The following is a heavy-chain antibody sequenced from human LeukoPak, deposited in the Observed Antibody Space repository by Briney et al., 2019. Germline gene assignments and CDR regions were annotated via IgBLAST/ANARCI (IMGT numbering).Heavy chain of an antibody. CDR3: ATAYSSGPHWFDP. CDR2: MNPNSGNT. Sequence: ASVKVSCKASGYTFTSYDINWVRQATGQGLEWMGWMNPNSGNTGYAQKFQGRVTMTRNTSTSTAYMELSSLRSEDTAVYYCATAYSSGPHWFDPWGQGTLVTVSS. D-gene: IGHD6-19*01. CDR1: GYTFTSYD. V-gene: IGHV1-8*01. J-gene: IGHJ5*02.